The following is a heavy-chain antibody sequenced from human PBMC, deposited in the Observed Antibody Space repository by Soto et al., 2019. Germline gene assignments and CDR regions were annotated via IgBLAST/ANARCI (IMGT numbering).Heavy chain of an antibody. Sequence: GGSLRLSCAASGFTFSSYGMHWVRQAPGKGLEWVAVISYDGSNKYYADSVKGRFTISRDNSKNTLYLQMNSLRAEDTAVYYCAKDRGDGYKYYYGMDVWGQGTTVTVSS. CDR3: AKDRGDGYKYYYGMDV. J-gene: IGHJ6*02. V-gene: IGHV3-30*18. D-gene: IGHD5-12*01. CDR1: GFTFSSYG. CDR2: ISYDGSNK.